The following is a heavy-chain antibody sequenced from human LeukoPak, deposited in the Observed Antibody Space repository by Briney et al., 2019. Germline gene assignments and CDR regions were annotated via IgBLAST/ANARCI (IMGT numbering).Heavy chain of an antibody. D-gene: IGHD3-22*01. J-gene: IGHJ4*02. CDR1: GGTFSRYA. CDR3: ASALYDSSGYYPRDNYFFDY. V-gene: IGHV1-69*13. CDR2: IIAIFGTA. Sequence: SVKVSCKASGGTFSRYAISWVRQAPGQGLEWMGGIIAIFGTANYAQKFQGRVTVTADESTSTAYMELSSLRSEDTAVYYCASALYDSSGYYPRDNYFFDYWGQGTLVTVSS.